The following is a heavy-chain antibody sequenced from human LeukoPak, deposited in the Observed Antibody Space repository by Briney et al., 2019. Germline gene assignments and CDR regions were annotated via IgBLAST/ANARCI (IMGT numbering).Heavy chain of an antibody. D-gene: IGHD3-22*01. CDR3: ARRYTSGYYSHPPFYY. Sequence: ASVKVSCKASGYTFTSYDINWVRQAPGQGLEWMGWINPKSGGTNYVQKFQGRVTMTSDTSISTAYMQLSRLISDDTAVYYCARRYTSGYYSHPPFYYWGQGTLVTVSS. V-gene: IGHV1-2*02. CDR1: GYTFTSYD. CDR2: INPKSGGT. J-gene: IGHJ4*02.